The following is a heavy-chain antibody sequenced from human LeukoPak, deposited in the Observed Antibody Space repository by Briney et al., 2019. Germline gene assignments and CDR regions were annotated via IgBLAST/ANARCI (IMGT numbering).Heavy chain of an antibody. CDR3: ASLYCSSTSCYDY. CDR2: IYYSGST. D-gene: IGHD2-2*01. Sequence: SETLSLTCTVSGGSISSYYWSWIRQPPGKGLEWIGYIYYSGSTNYNPSLKSRVTISVDTSKNQFSLKLSSVTAADTAMYYCASLYCSSTSCYDYWGQGTLVTVSS. CDR1: GGSISSYY. J-gene: IGHJ4*02. V-gene: IGHV4-59*01.